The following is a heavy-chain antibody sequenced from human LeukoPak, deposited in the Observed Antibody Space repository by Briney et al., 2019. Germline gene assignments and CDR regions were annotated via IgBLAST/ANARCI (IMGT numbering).Heavy chain of an antibody. CDR3: ARGSVGFWSGYKDQIYYYYGMDV. D-gene: IGHD3-3*01. J-gene: IGHJ6*02. Sequence: ASVTVSCKASGYTFISYAFSWVRQAPGQGLEWMGWISAYSGNTNYAQNLQGRVTMTTDTSTSTAYMELRSLRSDDTAVYYCARGSVGFWSGYKDQIYYYYGMDVWGQGTTVTVSS. V-gene: IGHV1-18*01. CDR1: GYTFISYA. CDR2: ISAYSGNT.